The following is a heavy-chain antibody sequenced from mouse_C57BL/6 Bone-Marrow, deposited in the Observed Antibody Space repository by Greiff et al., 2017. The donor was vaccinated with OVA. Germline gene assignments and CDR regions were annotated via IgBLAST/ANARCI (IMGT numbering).Heavy chain of an antibody. D-gene: IGHD1-1*01. CDR3: ASSYYYGSSLFAY. J-gene: IGHJ3*01. CDR1: GFSLTSYG. Sequence: VKVVESGPGLVAPSQSLSITCTVSGFSLTSYGVDWVRQSPGKGLEWLGVIWGVGSTNYNSALKSRLSISKDNSKSQVFLKMNSLQTDDTAMYYCASSYYYGSSLFAYWGQGTLVTVSA. V-gene: IGHV2-6*01. CDR2: IWGVGST.